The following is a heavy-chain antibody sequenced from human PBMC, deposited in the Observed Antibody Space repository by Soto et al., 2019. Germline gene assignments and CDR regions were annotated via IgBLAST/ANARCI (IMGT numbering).Heavy chain of an antibody. CDR3: ATPVVPAAIRRDYYYYYGMDV. V-gene: IGHV1-69*06. CDR1: GGTFSSYA. J-gene: IGHJ6*02. D-gene: IGHD2-2*02. CDR2: IIPIFGTA. Sequence: SVKVSCKASGGTFSSYAISWVRQAPGQGXEWMGGIIPIFGTANYAQKFQGRVTITADKSTSTAYMELSSLRSEDTAVYYCATPVVPAAIRRDYYYYYGMDVWGQGTTVTVSS.